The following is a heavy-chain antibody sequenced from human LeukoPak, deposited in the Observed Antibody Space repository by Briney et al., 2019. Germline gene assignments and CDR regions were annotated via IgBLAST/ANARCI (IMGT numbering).Heavy chain of an antibody. J-gene: IGHJ4*02. CDR2: INHSGSA. V-gene: IGHV4-34*01. CDR1: GGSFNDYY. CDR3: AGVVAGTHYFDY. Sequence: PSETLSLTCAVYGGSFNDYYWSWIRQTPGKGLEWIGEINHSGSANYNPSLESRVTISVDTSKNQFSLKLSSVTAADTAVYYCAGVVAGTHYFDYWGRGNLVTVSS. D-gene: IGHD6-19*01.